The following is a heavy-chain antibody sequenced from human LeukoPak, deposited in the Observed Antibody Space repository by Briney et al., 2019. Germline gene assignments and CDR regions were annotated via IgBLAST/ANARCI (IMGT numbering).Heavy chain of an antibody. J-gene: IGHJ4*02. Sequence: GGSLRLSCAASGFTFSSYVMNWVRQAPGKGLEWVSAISGSGGSTYYADSVKGRFTISRDNSKNTLYLQMNSLRAEDTAVYYCAKGSGEGEFDYWGQGTLVTVSS. D-gene: IGHD1-26*01. CDR2: ISGSGGST. CDR1: GFTFSSYV. V-gene: IGHV3-23*01. CDR3: AKGSGEGEFDY.